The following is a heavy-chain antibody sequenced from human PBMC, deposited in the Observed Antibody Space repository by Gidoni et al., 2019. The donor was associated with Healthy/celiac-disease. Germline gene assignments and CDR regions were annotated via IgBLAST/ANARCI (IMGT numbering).Heavy chain of an antibody. Sequence: QVQLVESGGGVVQPGRSLRLSCAASGFTLSSYGMHWVRQAPGKGLEWVPVIWYDGSNKYYADSVTGRFTISRDNSKNTLYLQMNSLRAEDTAVYYCARDAHQLLYQYYYYGMDVWGQGTTVTVSS. J-gene: IGHJ6*02. CDR1: GFTLSSYG. CDR3: ARDAHQLLYQYYYYGMDV. CDR2: IWYDGSNK. V-gene: IGHV3-33*01. D-gene: IGHD2-2*02.